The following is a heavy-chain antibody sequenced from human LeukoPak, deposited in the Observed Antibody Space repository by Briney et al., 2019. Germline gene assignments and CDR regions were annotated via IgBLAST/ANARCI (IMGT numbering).Heavy chain of an antibody. Sequence: PGGSLRLSCAASGFTFNKYTMNWVRQAPGKGLEWVSSISTSSSYIYYADSVKGRFTISRDNAKNSLYLQMNSLRAEDTAVYYCARAAENYGGRFDSWGQGTLVTVSS. CDR1: GFTFNKYT. V-gene: IGHV3-21*01. CDR2: ISTSSSYI. J-gene: IGHJ4*02. D-gene: IGHD3-16*01. CDR3: ARAAENYGGRFDS.